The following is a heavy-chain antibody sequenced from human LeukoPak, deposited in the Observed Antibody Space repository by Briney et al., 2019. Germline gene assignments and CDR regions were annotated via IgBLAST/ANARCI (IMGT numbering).Heavy chain of an antibody. J-gene: IGHJ4*02. D-gene: IGHD3-22*01. Sequence: ASVKVSCKASGYTCTGYYLHWVRQAPGQGLEWLGWINPHSGDTNYAQKFQGRVTMTRDTSISTAYLELSRLRSDDTAVFYCARGDSSPYYYFDYWGQGTLVTVSS. CDR1: GYTCTGYY. CDR2: INPHSGDT. V-gene: IGHV1-2*02. CDR3: ARGDSSPYYYFDY.